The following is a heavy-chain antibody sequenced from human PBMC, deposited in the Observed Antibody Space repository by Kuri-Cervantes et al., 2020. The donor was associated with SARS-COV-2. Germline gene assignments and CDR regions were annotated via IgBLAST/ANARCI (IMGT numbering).Heavy chain of an antibody. D-gene: IGHD5-18*01. V-gene: IGHV3-7*05. J-gene: IGHJ4*02. CDR1: GFTFSSYW. CDR3: ATGVRGYSYGPDY. Sequence: GVLKISCAASGFTFSSYWMSWVRQAPGKGLEWVANIKQDGSEKYYVDSVKGRFTISRDNAKNSLYLQMNSLRAEDTAVYYCATGVRGYSYGPDYWGQGTLVTVSS. CDR2: IKQDGSEK.